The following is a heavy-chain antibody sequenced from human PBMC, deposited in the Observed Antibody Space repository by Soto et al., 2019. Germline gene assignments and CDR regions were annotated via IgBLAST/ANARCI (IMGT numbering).Heavy chain of an antibody. Sequence: PSETLSLTCAVYGGSFSGYYWSWIRQPPGKGLEWIGEINHSGSTNYNPSLKSRVTISVDTSKNQFSLKLSSVTAADTAVYYCARVNPKHRYYYYGMDVWGQGTTVTVSS. CDR2: INHSGST. CDR1: GGSFSGYY. V-gene: IGHV4-34*01. CDR3: ARVNPKHRYYYYGMDV. J-gene: IGHJ6*02.